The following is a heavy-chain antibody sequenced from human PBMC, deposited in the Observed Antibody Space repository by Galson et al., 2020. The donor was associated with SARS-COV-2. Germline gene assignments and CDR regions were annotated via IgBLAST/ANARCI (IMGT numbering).Heavy chain of an antibody. CDR1: GYTFTRYG. CDR3: ARVIAAAGDAVDI. CDR2: ISAYNGNT. V-gene: IGHV1-18*01. J-gene: IGHJ3*02. Sequence: ASVPVSCQASGYTFTRYGISWVRQAPGQGLEWMGCISAYNGNTNYAQKLQGRVTMTPDTSTSTDYMELRSLRSDDTAVYYCARVIAAAGDAVDIWGQGTMVTVSS. D-gene: IGHD6-13*01.